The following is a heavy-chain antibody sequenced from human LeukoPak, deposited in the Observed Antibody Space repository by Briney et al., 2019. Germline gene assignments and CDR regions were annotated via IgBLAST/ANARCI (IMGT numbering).Heavy chain of an antibody. V-gene: IGHV3-30*02. D-gene: IGHD3-10*01. CDR3: AKDRDVGWFGDY. CDR1: GFTFSSYG. J-gene: IGHJ4*02. Sequence: GGSLRLSCAASGFTFSSYGMHWVRRAPGKGLEWVAFIRYDGSNKYYADSVKGRFTISRDNSKNTLYLQMNSLRAEDTAVYYCAKDRDVGWFGDYWGQGTLVTVSS. CDR2: IRYDGSNK.